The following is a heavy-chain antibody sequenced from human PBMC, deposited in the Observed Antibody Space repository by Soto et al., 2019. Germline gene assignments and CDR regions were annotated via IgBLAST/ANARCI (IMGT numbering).Heavy chain of an antibody. V-gene: IGHV3-23*01. CDR2: ISGSGGST. CDR3: AKAGIAVAGSYWYFDL. D-gene: IGHD6-19*01. J-gene: IGHJ2*01. Sequence: EVQLLESGGGLVQPGGSLRLSCAASGFTFSSYAMSWVRQAPGKGLEWVSAISGSGGSTYYADSVKGRFTISRDNSKNTVYLQMNSLRAEDTAVYYGAKAGIAVAGSYWYFDLWGRGTLVTVSS. CDR1: GFTFSSYA.